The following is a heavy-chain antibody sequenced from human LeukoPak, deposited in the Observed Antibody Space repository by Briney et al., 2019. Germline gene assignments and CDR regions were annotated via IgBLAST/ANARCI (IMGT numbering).Heavy chain of an antibody. Sequence: PGGSLRLSCAASGFTFSSYSMNWVRQAPGKGLEWVSSISSSSSYIYYADSVKGRFTISRDNAKNSLYLQMNSLRAEDTAVYYCARGGYCSSTSCYDDNWFDPWGQGTLVTVSS. D-gene: IGHD2-2*01. J-gene: IGHJ5*02. CDR3: ARGGYCSSTSCYDDNWFDP. CDR2: ISSSSSYI. CDR1: GFTFSSYS. V-gene: IGHV3-21*01.